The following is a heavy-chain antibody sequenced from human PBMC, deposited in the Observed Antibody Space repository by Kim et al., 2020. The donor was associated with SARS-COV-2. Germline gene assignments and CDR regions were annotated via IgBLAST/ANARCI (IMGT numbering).Heavy chain of an antibody. CDR3: ARNYGSGSYHYYYGMDV. V-gene: IGHV1-8*01. J-gene: IGHJ6*02. Sequence: FQGRVTMTRNTSISTAYMELSSLRSEDTAVYYCARNYGSGSYHYYYGMDVWGQGTTVTVSS. D-gene: IGHD3-10*01.